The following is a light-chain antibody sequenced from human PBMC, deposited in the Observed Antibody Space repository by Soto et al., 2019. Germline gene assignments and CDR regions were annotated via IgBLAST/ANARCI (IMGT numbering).Light chain of an antibody. CDR2: GAS. CDR3: QEYGMSRT. J-gene: IGKJ1*01. V-gene: IGKV3-20*01. CDR1: QSVSNNY. Sequence: EIVLTQSPGTLSLSPGERATLSCRASQSVSNNYLAWYQQKPGQAPRLLIYGASRRATGIPDRFSGSGSGTDFTLTISRLEPEDLAVYYCQEYGMSRTFGQGTKVDIK.